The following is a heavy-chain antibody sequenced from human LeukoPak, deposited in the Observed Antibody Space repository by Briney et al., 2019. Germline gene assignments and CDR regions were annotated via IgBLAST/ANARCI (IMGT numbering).Heavy chain of an antibody. J-gene: IGHJ4*02. D-gene: IGHD3-16*01. Sequence: PSETLSLTCTVSGGSISSSSYYWCWIRQPPGKGLEWIGSIYYSGSTYYNPSLKSRVTISVDTSKNQFSLKLSSVTAADTAVYYCAPSKRGLAPYVFDYWGQGTLVTVSS. CDR1: GGSISSSSYY. CDR3: APSKRGLAPYVFDY. V-gene: IGHV4-39*01. CDR2: IYYSGST.